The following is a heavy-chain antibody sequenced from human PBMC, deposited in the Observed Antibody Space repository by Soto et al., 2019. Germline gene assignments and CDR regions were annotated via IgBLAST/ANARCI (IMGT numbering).Heavy chain of an antibody. Sequence: QVQLVQSGAEVKKPGASVKVSCKASGNTFTSYAVHWVRQAPGQRLEWMGWINAGNGNTKYSQKFQGRVTITRDTSASTVYMEVSSLISEDTAVYYCAKERNPNIAVAGLFDSWGQGALVTVSS. CDR2: INAGNGNT. J-gene: IGHJ4*02. V-gene: IGHV1-3*01. CDR1: GNTFTSYA. D-gene: IGHD6-19*01. CDR3: AKERNPNIAVAGLFDS.